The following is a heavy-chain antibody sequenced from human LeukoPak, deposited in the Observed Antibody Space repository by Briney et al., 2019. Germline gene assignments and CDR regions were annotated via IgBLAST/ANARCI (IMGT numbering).Heavy chain of an antibody. Sequence: ASVKVSCKASGYTFTGYYMHWVRQAPGQGLEWVGWISAYNGNTNYAQKLQGRVTMTTDTSTSTAYMELRSLRSDDTAVYYCARALLSLRYFDWFNRDYYYYYMDVWGKGTTVTISS. J-gene: IGHJ6*03. CDR1: GYTFTGYY. V-gene: IGHV1-18*04. CDR3: ARALLSLRYFDWFNRDYYYYYMDV. D-gene: IGHD3-9*01. CDR2: ISAYNGNT.